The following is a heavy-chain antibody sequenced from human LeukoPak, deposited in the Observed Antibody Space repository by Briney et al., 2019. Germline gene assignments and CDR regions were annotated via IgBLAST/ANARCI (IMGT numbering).Heavy chain of an antibody. CDR2: IFPSGGEI. CDR3: ATYRQVLLPFES. Sequence: GGSLRLSCEASGFTFSTFAMIWVRQPPGKGLEWVSSIFPSGGEIHYADSVRGRFTISRDNSKSTLSLQMNSLRAEDTAIYYCATYRQVLLPFESWGQGTLATVSS. J-gene: IGHJ4*02. D-gene: IGHD2-8*02. CDR1: GFTFSTFA. V-gene: IGHV3-23*01.